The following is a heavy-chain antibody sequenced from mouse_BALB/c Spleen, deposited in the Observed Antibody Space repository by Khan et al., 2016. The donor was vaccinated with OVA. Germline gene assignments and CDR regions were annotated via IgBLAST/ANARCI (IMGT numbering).Heavy chain of an antibody. CDR1: GYPFTSYW. V-gene: IGHV1-74*01. CDR3: AINPFAY. J-gene: IGHJ3*01. Sequence: QVQLQQSGAELVRPGASVKLSCEASGYPFTSYWMHWVKQSPEQGLEWIGRIDPYDSEPPYTHNFKDMAILTVDKSSSTAYLPLSSLTSEDSAVCDGAINPFAYWGQGTLVTVSA. CDR2: IDPYDSEP.